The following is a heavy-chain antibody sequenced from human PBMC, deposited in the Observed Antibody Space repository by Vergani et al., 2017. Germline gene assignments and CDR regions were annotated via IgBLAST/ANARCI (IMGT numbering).Heavy chain of an antibody. J-gene: IGHJ3*02. D-gene: IGHD3-16*01. Sequence: EVQLLESGGGLVQPGGSLRLSCAASGFTFSSYAMSWVRQAPGKGLEWVSYISSSTGTIYYADSVKGRFTISRDNAKNSLFLQMNSLRAEDTAVYYCARDGVSRLREPLDAFDIWGQGTMVTVSS. CDR2: ISSSTGTI. CDR1: GFTFSSYA. CDR3: ARDGVSRLREPLDAFDI. V-gene: IGHV3-48*01.